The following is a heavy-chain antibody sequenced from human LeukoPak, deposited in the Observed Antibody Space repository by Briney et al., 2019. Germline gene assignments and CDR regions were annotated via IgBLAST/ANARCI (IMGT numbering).Heavy chain of an antibody. CDR3: TTTAYGDNIDY. Sequence: PGRSLRLSCTASGFTFGDYAMSWFRQAPGKGLEWVGFIRSKAYGGTTEYAAPVKGRFTISRDDSKSIAYLQMNSLKTEDTAVYYCTTTAYGDNIDYWGQGTLVTVSS. V-gene: IGHV3-49*03. CDR1: GFTFGDYA. J-gene: IGHJ4*02. CDR2: IRSKAYGGTT. D-gene: IGHD4-17*01.